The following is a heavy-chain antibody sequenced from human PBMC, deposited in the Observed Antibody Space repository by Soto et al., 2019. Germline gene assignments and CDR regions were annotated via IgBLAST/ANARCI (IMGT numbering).Heavy chain of an antibody. V-gene: IGHV4-59*01. CDR1: GGSISSYY. CDR3: ARDPHRYCSSTSCPSGGAFDF. D-gene: IGHD2-2*01. J-gene: IGHJ3*01. CDR2: VYYTGST. Sequence: QVQLQESGPGLVKPSETLSLICSISGGSISSYYWSWIRQPPGKGLEWIGYVYYTGSTNYSPSLKSRVTISLGKSMNQFSLKLSSVTAADTAVYYCARDPHRYCSSTSCPSGGAFDFWGQGTMVTVSS.